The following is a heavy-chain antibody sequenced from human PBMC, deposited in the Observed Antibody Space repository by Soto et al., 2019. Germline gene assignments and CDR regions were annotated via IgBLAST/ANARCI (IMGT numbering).Heavy chain of an antibody. D-gene: IGHD3-22*01. CDR3: ARSYYDGSGRCDY. CDR1: GFIFSSYA. Sequence: QGHLVESGGGVVEPGRSLRLSCAASGFIFSSYAMQWVRQAPGKGLEWVGVISYDGSDNDYADSVKGRFTISRDNSKNTLYLQMNSLRPEDTAMYYCARSYYDGSGRCDYWGQGTLVSVSS. J-gene: IGHJ4*02. V-gene: IGHV3-30-3*01. CDR2: ISYDGSDN.